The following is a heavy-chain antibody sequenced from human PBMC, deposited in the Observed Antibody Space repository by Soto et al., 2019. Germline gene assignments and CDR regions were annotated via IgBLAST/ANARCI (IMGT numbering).Heavy chain of an antibody. CDR1: GGTFSSYT. CDR2: IIPILGIA. CDR3: AASYCSSTSCAYYFDY. V-gene: IGHV1-69*02. Sequence: QVQLVQSGAEVKKPGSSVKVSCKASGGTFSSYTISWVRQAPGQGLEWMGRIIPILGIANYAQKFQGRVTITADKYTSTAYMELSSLRSEDTAVYYCAASYCSSTSCAYYFDYWGQGTLVTVSS. D-gene: IGHD2-2*01. J-gene: IGHJ4*02.